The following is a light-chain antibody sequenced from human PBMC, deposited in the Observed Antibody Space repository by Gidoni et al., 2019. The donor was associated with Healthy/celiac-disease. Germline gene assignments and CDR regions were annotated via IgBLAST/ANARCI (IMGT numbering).Light chain of an antibody. CDR1: QGVSSSY. Sequence: DIGLTPSPVTLSLSPGERATRACRASQGVSSSYLAGYQQKPGQAPRLLLDGASSRAPGIPARFSGSGSGTDFTLPISSLDPADFAVYYCQQYGSSPPRTFGQGTKVEIK. CDR2: GAS. J-gene: IGKJ1*01. CDR3: QQYGSSPPRT. V-gene: IGKV3-20*01.